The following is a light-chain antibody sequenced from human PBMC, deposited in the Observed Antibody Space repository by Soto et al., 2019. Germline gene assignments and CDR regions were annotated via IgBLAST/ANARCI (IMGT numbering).Light chain of an antibody. CDR2: AAS. V-gene: IGKV1-9*01. J-gene: IGKJ4*01. Sequence: SQLTQSPSSLSASVGDRVTITCRASQGISSYLAWYQQKPGKAPKLLIYAASTLQSGVPSRFSGSGSGTDFTLTISSLQPEDPATYYCQQLNSYPLTFGGGTKVDIK. CDR3: QQLNSYPLT. CDR1: QGISSY.